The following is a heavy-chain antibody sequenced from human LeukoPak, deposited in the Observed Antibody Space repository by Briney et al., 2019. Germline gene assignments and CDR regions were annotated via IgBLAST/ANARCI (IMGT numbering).Heavy chain of an antibody. J-gene: IGHJ1*01. CDR2: ICYSGST. Sequence: SETLSLTCTVSGGSISSSSYYWGWIRQPPGKGLEWIGSICYSGSTYYNPSLKSRVTISVDTSKNQFSLKLSSVTAADTAVYYCATYSSSWYAEYFQHWGQGTLVTVSS. CDR3: ATYSSSWYAEYFQH. D-gene: IGHD6-13*01. CDR1: GGSISSSSYY. V-gene: IGHV4-39*07.